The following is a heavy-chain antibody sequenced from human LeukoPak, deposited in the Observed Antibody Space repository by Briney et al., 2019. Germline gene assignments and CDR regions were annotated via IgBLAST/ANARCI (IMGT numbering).Heavy chain of an antibody. CDR3: AKQAASGGGVDY. CDR1: GFTFSDYY. V-gene: IGHV3-11*01. Sequence: GGSLRLSCAASGFTFSDYYMSWIRQAPGKGLEWVSYISSSGSTIYYADSVKGRFTISRDNSKNSLYVQMNSLRSEDTALYYCAKQAASGGGVDYWGQGTLVTVSS. CDR2: ISSSGSTI. D-gene: IGHD2-15*01. J-gene: IGHJ4*02.